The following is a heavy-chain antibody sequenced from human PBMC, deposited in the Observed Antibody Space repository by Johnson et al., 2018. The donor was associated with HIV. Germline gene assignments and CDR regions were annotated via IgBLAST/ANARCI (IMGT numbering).Heavy chain of an antibody. V-gene: IGHV3-74*01. D-gene: IGHD2-21*01. CDR2: VNNDGGDT. J-gene: IGHJ3*02. Sequence: VQLVESGGGLVQPGGSLRLSCAVSGFTFTNYWMHWVRQAPGKGLVWVSRVNNDGGDTIYADSVKGRFTISRDNAKNTLFLQMNSLRAEATAMYFCARGGPFHAFDIWGHGTTVTVSS. CDR1: GFTFTNYW. CDR3: ARGGPFHAFDI.